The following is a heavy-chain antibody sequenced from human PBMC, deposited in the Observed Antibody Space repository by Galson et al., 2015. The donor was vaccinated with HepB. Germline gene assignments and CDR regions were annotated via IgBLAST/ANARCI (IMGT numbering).Heavy chain of an antibody. CDR3: ARGSGYSYGSPSDH. Sequence: SLRLSCAASGFTFSTSGMHWVRQAPGKGLDWVAFIWYDGSNMFYTDSVKGRFIISRDNSKNTLYLQMNSLRAEDAAVYYCARGSGYSYGSPSDHWGQGTLVTVSS. CDR1: GFTFSTSG. V-gene: IGHV3-33*01. CDR2: IWYDGSNM. J-gene: IGHJ4*02. D-gene: IGHD5-18*01.